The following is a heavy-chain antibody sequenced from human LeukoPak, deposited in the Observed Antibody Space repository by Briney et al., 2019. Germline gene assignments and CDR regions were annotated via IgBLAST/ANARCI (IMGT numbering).Heavy chain of an antibody. CDR3: AMSGFSLDFWSGYYINL. CDR2: INTNTGNP. D-gene: IGHD3-3*01. J-gene: IGHJ5*02. V-gene: IGHV7-4-1*02. Sequence: ASVKVSCKASGYAFTSYAMNWVRQAPGQGLEWMGWINTNTGNPTYAQGFTGRFVFSLDTSVSTAYLQISSLKAEDTAVYYCAMSGFSLDFWSGYYINLWGQGTLVTVSS. CDR1: GYAFTSYA.